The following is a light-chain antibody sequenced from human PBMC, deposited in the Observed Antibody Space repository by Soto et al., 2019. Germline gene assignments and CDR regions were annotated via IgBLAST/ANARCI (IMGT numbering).Light chain of an antibody. CDR2: ETS. Sequence: DIQMTQSPSSLSASVGDRVTITCQASQGIRNNLNWFQQKPGRAPNLLIYETSNLETGVPSRFSGSGSGTDFAFTISSLQPEDVATYYCQQYDDLPITFGQGTRLEIK. J-gene: IGKJ5*01. CDR3: QQYDDLPIT. V-gene: IGKV1-33*01. CDR1: QGIRNN.